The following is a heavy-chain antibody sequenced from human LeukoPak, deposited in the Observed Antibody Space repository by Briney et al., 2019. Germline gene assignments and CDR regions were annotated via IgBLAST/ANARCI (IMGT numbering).Heavy chain of an antibody. CDR2: IYYSGST. J-gene: IGHJ5*02. D-gene: IGHD5-24*01. CDR3: ARDTRDGYSGGFDP. V-gene: IGHV4-59*01. CDR1: GGSISSYY. Sequence: SETLSLTCTVSGGSISSYYWSWIRQPPGKGLEWIGYIYYSGSTNYNPSLKSRVTISVDTSKNQFSLKLSSVTAADTAVYYCARDTRDGYSGGFDPWGQGTLVTVSS.